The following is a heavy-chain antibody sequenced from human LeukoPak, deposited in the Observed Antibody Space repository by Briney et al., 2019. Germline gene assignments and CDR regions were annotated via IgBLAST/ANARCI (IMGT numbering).Heavy chain of an antibody. V-gene: IGHV3-74*01. CDR1: GFTFSIYW. CDR2: IKSDGSST. CDR3: ARDRGYSSDY. D-gene: IGHD5-12*01. J-gene: IGHJ4*02. Sequence: LTGGPLRLSCEASGFTFSIYWMHWVRQAPGKGLGWVSLIKSDGSSTSYADSVKGRFIISRDNDKNTPYLQMNSLTVEDMAVYYCARDRGYSSDYWGQGTLVTVSS.